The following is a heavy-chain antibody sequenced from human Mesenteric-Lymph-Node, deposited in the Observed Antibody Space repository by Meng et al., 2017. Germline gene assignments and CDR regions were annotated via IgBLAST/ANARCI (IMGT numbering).Heavy chain of an antibody. V-gene: IGHV3-30*04. CDR3: AKLRAAAGTSRGYFDY. Sequence: GESLKISCAASGFTFSSYAMHWVRQAPGKGLEWVAVISYDGSNKYYADSVKGRFTISRDNSKNTLYLQMNSLRAEDTAVYYCAKLRAAAGTSRGYFDYWGQGTLVTVSS. D-gene: IGHD6-13*01. J-gene: IGHJ4*02. CDR2: ISYDGSNK. CDR1: GFTFSSYA.